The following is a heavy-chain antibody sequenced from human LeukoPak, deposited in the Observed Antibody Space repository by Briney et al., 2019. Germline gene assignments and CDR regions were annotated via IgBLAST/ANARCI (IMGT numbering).Heavy chain of an antibody. V-gene: IGHV4-39*01. CDR2: ISYSGYT. Sequence: SETLSLTCTVSGGSISSSSYYWAWIRQPPGKGLEWVGRISYSGYTHYNPSLKTRLTISVDTSKNQFSLKLNSVAAADTAVYYCARRFGSYYYYGMDVWGQGTTVTVSS. J-gene: IGHJ6*02. CDR1: GGSISSSSYY. D-gene: IGHD3-10*01. CDR3: ARRFGSYYYYGMDV.